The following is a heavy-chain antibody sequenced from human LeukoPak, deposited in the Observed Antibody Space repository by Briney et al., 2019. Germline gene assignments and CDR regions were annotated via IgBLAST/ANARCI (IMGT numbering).Heavy chain of an antibody. J-gene: IGHJ5*02. Sequence: TSQTLSLTCTVSGDSISSGSYYWRWIRQPAGKGLEWIGRIYTSGSTNYNPSLKSRVTISVDTSKNQFSLKLSSVTAADTAVYYCARDTTVTTGRRHWFDPWGQGTLVTVSS. D-gene: IGHD4-17*01. V-gene: IGHV4-61*02. CDR3: ARDTTVTTGRRHWFDP. CDR1: GDSISSGSYY. CDR2: IYTSGST.